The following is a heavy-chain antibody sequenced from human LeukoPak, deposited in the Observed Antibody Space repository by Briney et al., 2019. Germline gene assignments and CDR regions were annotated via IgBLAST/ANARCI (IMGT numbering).Heavy chain of an antibody. V-gene: IGHV3-53*01. CDR3: ARDLFGDNWFDP. CDR2: IYSGGST. D-gene: IGHD3-10*02. CDR1: GFTVSSNY. Sequence: GGSLRLSCAASGFTVSSNYMSWVRQAPGKGLEWVSVIYSGGSTYYADSVKGRFTISRDNSKNTLYLQMNSLRAEDTAVYYCARDLFGDNWFDPWGQGTLVTVSS. J-gene: IGHJ5*02.